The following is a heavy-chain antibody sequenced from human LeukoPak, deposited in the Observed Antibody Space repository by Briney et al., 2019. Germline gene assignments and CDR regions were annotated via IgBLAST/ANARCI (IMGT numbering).Heavy chain of an antibody. CDR2: ISYDGSNK. Sequence: GGSLRLSCAASGFTFSSYAMHWVRQSPGRGLEWVAVISYDGSNKYYADSVKGRFTISRDNSKNTLWLQMNSLRAEDTAVYYCVIRPPFPTVRGVTVDYWGQGTLVTVSS. J-gene: IGHJ4*02. CDR3: VIRPPFPTVRGVTVDY. D-gene: IGHD3-10*01. CDR1: GFTFSSYA. V-gene: IGHV3-30-3*01.